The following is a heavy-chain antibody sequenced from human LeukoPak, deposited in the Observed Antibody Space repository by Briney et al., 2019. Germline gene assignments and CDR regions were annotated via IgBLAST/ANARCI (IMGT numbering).Heavy chain of an antibody. D-gene: IGHD3-22*01. CDR3: ARRYYDSSGRFSYYFDY. Sequence: PSETLSLTCAVYGGSFSGYYWSWIRQPPGKGLEWIGEINHSGSTNYNPSLKSRVTISVDTSKNQFSLKLSSVTAADTAVYCCARRYYDSSGRFSYYFDYWGQGTLVTVSS. CDR1: GGSFSGYY. J-gene: IGHJ4*02. V-gene: IGHV4-34*01. CDR2: INHSGST.